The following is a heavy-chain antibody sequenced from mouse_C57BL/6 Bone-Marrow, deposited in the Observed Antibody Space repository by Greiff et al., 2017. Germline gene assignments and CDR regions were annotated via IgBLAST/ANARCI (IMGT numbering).Heavy chain of an antibody. Sequence: QVQLQPSGAELARPGASVKLSCKASGYTFTSYGISWVKPRTGQGLEWIGEIYPRSGNTYYNEKFKGKATLTADKSSSTAYMELRSLTSEDSAVYFCARGFAYYSNYRAWFAYWGQGTLVTVSA. D-gene: IGHD2-5*01. CDR2: IYPRSGNT. V-gene: IGHV1-81*01. CDR1: GYTFTSYG. J-gene: IGHJ3*01. CDR3: ARGFAYYSNYRAWFAY.